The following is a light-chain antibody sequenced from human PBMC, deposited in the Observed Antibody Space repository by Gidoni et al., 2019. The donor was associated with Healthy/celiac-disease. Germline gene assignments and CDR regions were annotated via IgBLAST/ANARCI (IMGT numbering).Light chain of an antibody. CDR1: SYNHGNNA. CDR2: YDD. CDR3: AAWDDSLNGVV. V-gene: IGLV1-36*01. J-gene: IGLJ2*01. Sequence: QSVLTQPPSVSEAPRQRVTISCSGGSYNHGNNAVNWYQQPPGKAPKLLIYYDDLLPSGVSDRFSGSKSGTSASLAISGLQSEDEADYYCAAWDDSLNGVVFGGGTKLTVL.